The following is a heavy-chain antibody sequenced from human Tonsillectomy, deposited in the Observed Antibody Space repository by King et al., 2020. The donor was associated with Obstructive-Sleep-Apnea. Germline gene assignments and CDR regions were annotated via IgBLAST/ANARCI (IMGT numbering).Heavy chain of an antibody. V-gene: IGHV4-39*07. CDR2: IYYSGST. CDR1: GDSISSSRYY. Sequence: QLQESGPGLVKPSETLSLTCTVSGDSISSSRYYWGWIREPPGKGLEWIGNIYYSGSTSYNPSLKSRVTISVDTSKNQFYLKLRSVTAADSAVYYCASKPDIVVVVAAEYYFDYWGQGTLVTVSS. D-gene: IGHD2-15*01. CDR3: ASKPDIVVVVAAEYYFDY. J-gene: IGHJ4*02.